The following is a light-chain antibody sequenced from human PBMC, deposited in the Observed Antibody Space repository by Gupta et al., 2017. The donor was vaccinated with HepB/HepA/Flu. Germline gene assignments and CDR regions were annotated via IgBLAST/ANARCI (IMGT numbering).Light chain of an antibody. CDR2: TAS. CDR1: QSISNY. Sequence: DIQMTRSPSSLSASVGCRVTISCRASQSISNYLNWYQQKPGKAPKLLIYTASSLQSGVPTRFSGSGSGTDFTLTISRLQPEDFASYFCQQCDSFPFTFGQGTKLEIK. CDR3: QQCDSFPFT. V-gene: IGKV1-39*01. J-gene: IGKJ2*01.